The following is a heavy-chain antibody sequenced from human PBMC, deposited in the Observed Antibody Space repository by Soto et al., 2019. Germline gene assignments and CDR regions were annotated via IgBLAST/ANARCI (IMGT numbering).Heavy chain of an antibody. CDR3: ARLGPYCSSTSCYSGSENYYYGMDV. CDR1: GFSFTTYW. V-gene: IGHV5-51*01. Sequence: GESLKISCKGSGFSFTTYWIAWVRQMPGKGLEWMGIIYPGDSKTTYSPSFQGQVTISADKSISTAYLQWSSLKASDTAMYYCARLGPYCSSTSCYSGSENYYYGMDVWGQGTTVTVSS. CDR2: IYPGDSKT. D-gene: IGHD2-2*02. J-gene: IGHJ6*02.